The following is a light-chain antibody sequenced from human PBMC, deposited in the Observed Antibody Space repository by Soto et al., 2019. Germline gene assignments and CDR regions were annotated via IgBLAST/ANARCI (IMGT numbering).Light chain of an antibody. CDR1: QSISIY. V-gene: IGKV1-39*01. CDR3: HQSYSSLYT. CDR2: AAS. Sequence: DIQMTQSPSSLSASVGDRVTITCRASQSISIYLNWYQQKPGKAPKLLIYAASSLQSGVPSRFSGSGSGTDFTLTISSLQPEDFATYYCHQSYSSLYTFGQGTKLEIK. J-gene: IGKJ2*01.